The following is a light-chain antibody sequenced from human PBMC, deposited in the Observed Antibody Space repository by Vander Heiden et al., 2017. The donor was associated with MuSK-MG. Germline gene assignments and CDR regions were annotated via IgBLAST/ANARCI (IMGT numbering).Light chain of an antibody. CDR1: SSNIGSNT. J-gene: IGLJ3*02. CDR3: AAWDASRNGWV. Sequence: QSVLTQPPSASGTPGQRVTISCSGSSSNIGSNTVNWYQQVPGTAPKLLVYSNNQRPSGVPDRFSGSKSGTSASLAISGLQSEDEADYYCAAWDASRNGWVFGGGTKVTVL. CDR2: SNN. V-gene: IGLV1-44*01.